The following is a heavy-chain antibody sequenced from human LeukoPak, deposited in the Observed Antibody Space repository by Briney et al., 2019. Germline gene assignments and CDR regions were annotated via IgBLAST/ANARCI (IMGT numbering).Heavy chain of an antibody. CDR1: GVSIGSSSYY. CDR3: ARAMIVVAWGY. CDR2: VFRTGST. D-gene: IGHD3-22*01. J-gene: IGHJ4*02. V-gene: IGHV4-39*07. Sequence: SETLSLTCTVSGVSIGSSSYYWGWIRQPPGKGLEWIGSVFRTGSTYYSASLKSRVTISVDTSKNQFSLKLSSVTAADTAVYYCARAMIVVAWGYWGQGTLVTVSS.